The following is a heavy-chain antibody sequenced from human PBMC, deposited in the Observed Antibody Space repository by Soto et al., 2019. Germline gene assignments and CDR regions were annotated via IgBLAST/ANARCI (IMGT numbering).Heavy chain of an antibody. CDR2: TYYRSKWYY. CDR1: GDSVSSNSAG. V-gene: IGHV6-1*01. J-gene: IGHJ4*01. Sequence: SQTLSLTCAITGDSVSSNSAGWSWVRQSPSRGLEWLGRTYYRSKWYYEYAVSVRGRITINPDTSKNQYPLQLNSVTPKDTAVYFCARGEQYSGRIFDYWGQGTLVTVSS. D-gene: IGHD1-26*01. CDR3: ARGEQYSGRIFDY.